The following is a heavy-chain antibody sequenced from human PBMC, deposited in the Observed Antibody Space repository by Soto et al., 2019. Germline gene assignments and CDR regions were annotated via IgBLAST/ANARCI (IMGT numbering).Heavy chain of an antibody. CDR2: INAGNGNT. CDR1: GFIFTDHA. V-gene: IGHV1-3*01. J-gene: IGHJ4*02. CDR3: ARRKWVSHLDSYYLDY. D-gene: IGHD3-10*01. Sequence: QVQLVQSGAEVKNPGAPVKVSCKASGFIFTDHAMNCVRQAPGQRPEWVGWINAGNGNTKYSQKCQDRVTITRDTSATTTYMELSSLRFDDTVVFYCARRKWVSHLDSYYLDYWGQGTLVTASS.